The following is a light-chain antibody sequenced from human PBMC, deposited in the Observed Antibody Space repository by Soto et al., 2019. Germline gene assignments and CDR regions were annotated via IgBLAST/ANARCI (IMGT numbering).Light chain of an antibody. CDR2: AAS. V-gene: IGKV1-39*01. CDR3: QQSYSTLLT. Sequence: DIQMTQSPSSLSASVGDRVTITCRASHSINSDLKWYQQKPGKAPKLLIYAASSLQSGVPSRFSGSGSGTDFTLTISSLQPEDFATYYWQQSYSTLLTFGGGTKVEIK. CDR1: HSINSD. J-gene: IGKJ4*01.